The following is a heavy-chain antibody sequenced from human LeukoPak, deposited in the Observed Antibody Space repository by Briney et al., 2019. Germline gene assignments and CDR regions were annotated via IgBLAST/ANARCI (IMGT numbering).Heavy chain of an antibody. Sequence: SETLSLTCTVSGGSISSSSYYWGWIRQPPGKGLEWIGSIYYSGSTYYNPSLKSRVTISVDTSKNQFSLKLSSVTAADTAVYYCARNLSYSSGLPFDYWGQGTLVTVSS. V-gene: IGHV4-39*07. J-gene: IGHJ4*02. D-gene: IGHD6-19*01. CDR3: ARNLSYSSGLPFDY. CDR2: IYYSGST. CDR1: GGSISSSSYY.